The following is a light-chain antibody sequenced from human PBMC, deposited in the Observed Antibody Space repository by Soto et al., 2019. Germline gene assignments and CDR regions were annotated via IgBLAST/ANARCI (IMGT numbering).Light chain of an antibody. J-gene: IGLJ2*01. CDR2: EDT. CDR1: TGNIASNY. V-gene: IGLV6-57*04. CDR3: QSYGATSVV. Sequence: FMLTQPHSVSESPGKTVTICCTRSTGNIASNYVQWYRQRPGSAPSTVIFEDTQRPSGVPDRFSASIDSSSNSASLTISGLTTEDEADYYCQSYGATSVVFGGGTKLTVL.